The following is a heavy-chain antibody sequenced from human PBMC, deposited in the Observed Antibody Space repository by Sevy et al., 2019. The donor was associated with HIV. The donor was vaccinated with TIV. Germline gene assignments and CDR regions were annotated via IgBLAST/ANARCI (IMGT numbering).Heavy chain of an antibody. D-gene: IGHD7-27*01. CDR1: GFTFSHHN. V-gene: IGHV3-48*02. CDR2: ISKSGSTT. J-gene: IGHJ4*02. CDR3: AREENRELGTIPLDS. Sequence: GGSLRLSCAASGFTFSHHNMNWVRQAPGKGLEWISYISKSGSTTYFADSERGRFTISRDNAKSSLFLEMHSLTDEDTAVYYCAREENRELGTIPLDSWGRGIQVTVSS.